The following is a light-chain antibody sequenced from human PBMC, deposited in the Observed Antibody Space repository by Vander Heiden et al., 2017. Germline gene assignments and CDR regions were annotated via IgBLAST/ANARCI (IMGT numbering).Light chain of an antibody. CDR1: QGIRND. J-gene: IGKJ3*01. V-gene: IGKV1-6*01. CDR3: LQNSNYPFT. CDR2: AAS. Sequence: AIQMTQSPYSLSASVGDRVTITCRASQGIRNDLGWYQQKPGKAPKLLIYAASSLQSGVPSRFSGSGSGTDFTLTISSLQPEDFAAYYCLQNSNYPFTFGPGTKVDFK.